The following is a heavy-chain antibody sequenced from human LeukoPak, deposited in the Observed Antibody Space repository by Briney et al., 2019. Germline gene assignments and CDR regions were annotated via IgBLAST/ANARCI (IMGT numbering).Heavy chain of an antibody. Sequence: GSLRLSCAASGFTFSSYAMSWIRQPPGKGLEWIGEINHSGSTNYNPSLKSRVTISVDTSKNQFSLKLSSVTAADTAVYYCARGRTYDSSGYPYYFDYWGQGTLVTVSS. J-gene: IGHJ4*02. CDR2: INHSGST. D-gene: IGHD3-22*01. CDR3: ARGRTYDSSGYPYYFDY. CDR1: GFTFSSYA. V-gene: IGHV4-34*01.